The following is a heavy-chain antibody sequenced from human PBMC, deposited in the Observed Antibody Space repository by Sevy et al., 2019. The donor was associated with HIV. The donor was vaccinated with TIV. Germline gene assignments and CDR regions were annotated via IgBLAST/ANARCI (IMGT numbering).Heavy chain of an antibody. CDR3: ARDESGGYYFDY. CDR1: GFTFSSYS. CDR2: ISGTSDTI. J-gene: IGHJ4*02. V-gene: IGHV3-48*01. D-gene: IGHD3-16*01. Sequence: GGSLRLSCAASGFTFSSYSMNWVRQAPGKGLEWVSYISGTSDTIYYADSVKGRFTISRDNAKNSLYLQMNSLRAEDTAVYYCARDESGGYYFDYWGQGTLVTVSS.